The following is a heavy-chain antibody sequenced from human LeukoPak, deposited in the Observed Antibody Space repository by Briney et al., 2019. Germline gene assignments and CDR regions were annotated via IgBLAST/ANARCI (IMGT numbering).Heavy chain of an antibody. CDR3: ARAPGALYDYVSGSYPNYYFDY. J-gene: IGHJ4*02. CDR2: ITSGSSYR. D-gene: IGHD3-16*02. CDR1: GFTFSSYN. Sequence: PGGSLRLSRAASGFTFSSYNMNWVRQGPGKGLEWVSSITSGSSYRFFVDSVKGRFTISRDNAKNSLYLQMNSLRAEDTAVYYCARAPGALYDYVSGSYPNYYFDYWGQGTLVTVSS. V-gene: IGHV3-21*01.